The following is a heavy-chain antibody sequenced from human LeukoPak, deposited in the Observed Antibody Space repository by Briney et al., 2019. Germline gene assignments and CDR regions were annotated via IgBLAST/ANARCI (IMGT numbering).Heavy chain of an antibody. CDR3: ASSPWYNSEPPF. J-gene: IGHJ3*01. CDR2: ISAYNGNT. V-gene: IGHV1-18*01. Sequence: ASVKVSCKASGYTFTSYGISWVRQAPGQGLEWMGWISAYNGNTNYAQKLQGRVTMTTDTSTSTAYMELRSLRSDDTAVYYCASSPWYNSEPPFWGQGTMVTVSS. CDR1: GYTFTSYG. D-gene: IGHD6-19*01.